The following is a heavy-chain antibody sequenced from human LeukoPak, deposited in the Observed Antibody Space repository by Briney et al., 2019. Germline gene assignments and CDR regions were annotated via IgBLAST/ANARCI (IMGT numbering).Heavy chain of an antibody. J-gene: IGHJ4*02. Sequence: PSETLSLTCSVSGGSISGGSSYWGWIRQPPGKGLEWIGSIYNTVSTVYNPSLKSRVTISIDTSNNQFSLKLSSVTAADTAVYYCAGNTSYSYDSSGYLFDFWGQGTLVTVSS. V-gene: IGHV4-39*01. D-gene: IGHD3-22*01. CDR2: IYNTVST. CDR3: AGNTSYSYDSSGYLFDF. CDR1: GGSISGGSSY.